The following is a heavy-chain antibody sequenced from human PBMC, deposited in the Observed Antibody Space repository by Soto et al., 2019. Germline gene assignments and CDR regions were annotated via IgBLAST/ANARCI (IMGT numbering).Heavy chain of an antibody. D-gene: IGHD2-15*01. V-gene: IGHV3-9*01. J-gene: IGHJ4*02. CDR2: ISWNGNFT. CDR3: VGGSWFD. Sequence: EVQLVESGGDMVQPGRSLKLSCVGSGCSFEDYSMHWVRQAPGKGLEWVSGISWNGNFTGYADSVKGRFTISRDNAKNSLFLQMRSLSLEDTALYYCVGGSWFDWGQGTLVTVSS. CDR1: GCSFEDYS.